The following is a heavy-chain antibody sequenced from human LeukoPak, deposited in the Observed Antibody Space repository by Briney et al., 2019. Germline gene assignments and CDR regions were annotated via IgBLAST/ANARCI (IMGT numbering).Heavy chain of an antibody. CDR1: GGSFSGYY. V-gene: IGHV4-34*01. D-gene: IGHD6-6*01. Sequence: KPSETLSLTCAVYGGSFSGYYWSWIRQPPGKGLEWIGEINHSGSTNYNPSLKSRVTISVDTSKNQFSLKLSSVTAADTAVYYCARGFGIAARSFDYWGRGTLVTLSS. J-gene: IGHJ4*02. CDR3: ARGFGIAARSFDY. CDR2: INHSGST.